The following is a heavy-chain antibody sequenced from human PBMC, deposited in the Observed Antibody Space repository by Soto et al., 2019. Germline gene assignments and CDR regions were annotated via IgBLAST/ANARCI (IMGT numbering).Heavy chain of an antibody. J-gene: IGHJ5*02. V-gene: IGHV1-8*01. CDR2: MIPNSGYT. D-gene: IGHD2-8*01. Sequence: QVRLVQSGAEVKKPGASVKVSCKASGYTFTNHDVIWVRQAPGQGLEWMGWMIPNSGYTVYAQKFQGRVTMTRDTSISTAFVELSSLRFEDTAVYYCARNGGGLCSWGQGTLVTVSS. CDR3: ARNGGGLCS. CDR1: GYTFTNHD.